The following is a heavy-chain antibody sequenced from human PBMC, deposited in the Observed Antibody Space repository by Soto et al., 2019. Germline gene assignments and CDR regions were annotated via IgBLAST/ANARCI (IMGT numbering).Heavy chain of an antibody. D-gene: IGHD2-2*01. CDR1: GGSISGSSYY. V-gene: IGHV4-39*01. J-gene: IGHJ4*02. CDR3: ASGKAAIGWY. Sequence: SETLSLTCTVSGGSISGSSYYWGWIRQPPGKGLEWIGSIYYSGSTYYNPSLKSRVTISVDTPKNQFSLKLSSVTAADTAVYYCASGKAAIGWYWGQGTLVTVSS. CDR2: IYYSGST.